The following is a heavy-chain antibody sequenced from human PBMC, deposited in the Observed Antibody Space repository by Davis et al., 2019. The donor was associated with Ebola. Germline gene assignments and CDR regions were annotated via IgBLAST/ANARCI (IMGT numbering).Heavy chain of an antibody. V-gene: IGHV4-34*01. CDR3: ARGQYHYDRTGYHPDDYFDY. CDR1: RGSFIGYY. Sequence: SQTLSLTCAVYRGSFIGYYWSWIRQPPGKGLEWIGELNHSGSTNYNPSLKSRVTISVDTSKNQFSLKLSSVTAADTAVYYCARGQYHYDRTGYHPDDYFDYWGQETLVTVSS. J-gene: IGHJ4*02. D-gene: IGHD3-22*01. CDR2: LNHSGST.